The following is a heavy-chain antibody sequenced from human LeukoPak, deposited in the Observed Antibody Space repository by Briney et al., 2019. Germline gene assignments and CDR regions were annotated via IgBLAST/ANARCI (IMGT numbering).Heavy chain of an antibody. CDR1: GYTFTNFY. V-gene: IGHV1-46*01. Sequence: ASVTVSCTASGYTFTNFYMHWVRQAPGQGPEWMGIINPSGGSTSYAQKFQGRVTMTRDTSTSTVYMELSSLRSEDTAVYYCARDLASSGCYWDWGQGTLVTVSS. CDR2: INPSGGST. CDR3: ARDLASSGCYWD. D-gene: IGHD3-22*01. J-gene: IGHJ4*02.